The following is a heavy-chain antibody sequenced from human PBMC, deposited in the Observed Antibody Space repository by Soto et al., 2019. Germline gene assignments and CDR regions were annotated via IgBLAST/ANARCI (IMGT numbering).Heavy chain of an antibody. CDR2: ISSSGSTI. V-gene: IGHV3-11*01. Sequence: QVQLVESGGGLVKPGGSLRLSCAASGFTFSDYYMSWIRQATGKGLEWVSYISSSGSTIYYADSVKGRFTICRDNAKNSLYLQMNSLRVADTAVYYCARSDSSSSRWFDPWGQGTLVTVSS. CDR1: GFTFSDYY. CDR3: ARSDSSSSRWFDP. J-gene: IGHJ5*02. D-gene: IGHD6-6*01.